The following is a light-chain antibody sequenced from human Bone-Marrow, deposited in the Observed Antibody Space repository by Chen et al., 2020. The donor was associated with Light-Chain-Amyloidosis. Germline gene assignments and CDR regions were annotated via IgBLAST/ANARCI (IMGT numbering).Light chain of an antibody. CDR3: QVWDRSSDRPV. CDR2: DDS. CDR1: NIGPTS. J-gene: IGLJ3*02. Sequence: SYVLTQPSSVSVAPGQTATIACGGNNIGPTSVPWYQQTPGQAPLLVVDDDSDRPSGIPERLSGTNSGNTATLTISRVEAGDEADYYCQVWDRSSDRPVFGGGTKLTVL. V-gene: IGLV3-21*02.